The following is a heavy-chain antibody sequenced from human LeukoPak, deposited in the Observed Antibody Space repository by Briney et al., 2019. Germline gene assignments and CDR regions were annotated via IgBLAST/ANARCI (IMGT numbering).Heavy chain of an antibody. Sequence: GGSLRLSCAASGFTFSSYAMRWVRQAPGKGLKWVSAISGSGDNTYYADSVKGRCTISRDNSKNTLYLQMNSLSAEDTAVYYCASRGISKFFDLWGRGTLVTVSS. V-gene: IGHV3-23*01. CDR3: ASRGISKFFDL. CDR1: GFTFSSYA. CDR2: ISGSGDNT. J-gene: IGHJ2*01. D-gene: IGHD1-26*01.